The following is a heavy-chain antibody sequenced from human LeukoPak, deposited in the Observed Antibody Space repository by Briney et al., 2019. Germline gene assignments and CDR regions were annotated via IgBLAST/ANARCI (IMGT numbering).Heavy chain of an antibody. CDR1: GGSISEYY. CDR2: INYSGST. CDR3: ARQEVIVVPPAANWFDS. Sequence: SETLSLTCTVSGGSISEYYWSWIRQPPGKGLEWTGYINYSGSTNYNPSLKSRVTISVDTSKNQFSLILGSVTTADTAVYYCARQEVIVVPPAANWFDSWGQGTLVTVSS. J-gene: IGHJ5*01. V-gene: IGHV4-59*01. D-gene: IGHD2-2*01.